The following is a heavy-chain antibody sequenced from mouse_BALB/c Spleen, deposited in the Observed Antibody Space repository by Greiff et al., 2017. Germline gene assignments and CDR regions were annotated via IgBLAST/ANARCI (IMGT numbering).Heavy chain of an antibody. CDR3: ASATMITTVFAY. J-gene: IGHJ3*01. D-gene: IGHD2-4*01. V-gene: IGHV1-9*01. CDR1: GYTFSSYW. Sequence: VQVVESGAELMKPGASVKISCKATGYTFSSYWIEWVKQRPGHGLEWIGEILPGSGSTNYNEKFKGKATFTADTSSNTAYMQLSSLTSEDSAVYYCASATMITTVFAYWGQGTLVTVSA. CDR2: ILPGSGST.